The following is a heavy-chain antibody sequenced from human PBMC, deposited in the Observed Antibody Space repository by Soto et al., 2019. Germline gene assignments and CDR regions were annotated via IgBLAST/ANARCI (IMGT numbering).Heavy chain of an antibody. J-gene: IGHJ6*02. Sequence: TLALTCTVSGGSISSGGYYWSWIRQHPGKGLEWIGYIYYSGSTYYNPSLKSRVTISVDTSKNQFSLKLSSVTAADTAVYYCARLAATHYDFWSDPGHYYGMDVWGQGTTVTVS. CDR2: IYYSGST. CDR3: ARLAATHYDFWSDPGHYYGMDV. CDR1: GGSISSGGYY. V-gene: IGHV4-31*03. D-gene: IGHD3-3*01.